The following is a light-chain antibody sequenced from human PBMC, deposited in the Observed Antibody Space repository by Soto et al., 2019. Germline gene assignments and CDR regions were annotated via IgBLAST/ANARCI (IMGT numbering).Light chain of an antibody. CDR2: GNT. V-gene: IGLV1-40*01. CDR3: QTYDISLSSVV. CDR1: SSNIGTAYD. J-gene: IGLJ2*01. Sequence: QTVVTQPPSVSGAPGQRGTSSCTGSSSNIGTAYDVHWYQQFPGVAPKLLIYGNTNRPSGVPDRFSGSRSGTSASLAITGLQAEDEADYYCQTYDISLSSVVFGGGTKVTVL.